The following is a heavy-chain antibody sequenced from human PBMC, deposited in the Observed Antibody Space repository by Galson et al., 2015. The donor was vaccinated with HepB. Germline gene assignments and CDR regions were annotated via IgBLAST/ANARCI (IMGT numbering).Heavy chain of an antibody. CDR2: INAGNGNT. Sequence: SVKVSCKASGYTFTTYGMHWVRQAPGQRFEWMGWINAGNGNTKFSQKFQGRVTITRDTSASTAYMELSSLKSEGTAIYSCARDRYDFWSGYSYWGQGTLVTVSS. CDR3: ARDRYDFWSGYSY. CDR1: GYTFTTYG. V-gene: IGHV1-3*01. D-gene: IGHD3-3*01. J-gene: IGHJ4*02.